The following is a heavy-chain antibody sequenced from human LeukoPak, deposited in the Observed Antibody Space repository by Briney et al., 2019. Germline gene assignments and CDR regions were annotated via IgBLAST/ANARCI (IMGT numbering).Heavy chain of an antibody. CDR2: IWYDGSNK. CDR3: ASPDCSGGSCYPEDDAFDI. Sequence: GGSLRLSCAASGFTFSSYGMHWVRQAPGKGLEWVAVIWYDGSNKYYADSVKGRFTISRDNSKNTLYLQMNSLRAEDTAVYYCASPDCSGGSCYPEDDAFDIWGQGTMVTVSS. CDR1: GFTFSSYG. J-gene: IGHJ3*02. V-gene: IGHV3-33*01. D-gene: IGHD2-15*01.